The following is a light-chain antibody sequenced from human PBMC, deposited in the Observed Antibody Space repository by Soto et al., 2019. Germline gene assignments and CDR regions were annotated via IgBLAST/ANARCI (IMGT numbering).Light chain of an antibody. CDR1: SSNIGTSS. CDR2: TTN. J-gene: IGLJ1*01. Sequence: QSVLTQPHSASGTPGQRVTIPCSGSSSNIGTSSVHWFQQLPGTAPKLLISTTNQRPSGVPERFSGSKSGTSASLAISGLQSEDEVDYYCAAWDDSLNGHVFGTGTKVTVL. CDR3: AAWDDSLNGHV. V-gene: IGLV1-44*01.